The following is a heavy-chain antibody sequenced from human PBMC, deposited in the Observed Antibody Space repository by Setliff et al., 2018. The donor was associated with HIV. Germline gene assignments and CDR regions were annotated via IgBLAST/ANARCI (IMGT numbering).Heavy chain of an antibody. V-gene: IGHV3-30*02. Sequence: PGGSLRLSCAASGFTFSSYGMHWVRQAPGKGLEWVAFIRYDGSDKYYAASVMGRFTISRDNSKNTLYLQMNTLRTEDTAVYYCAQLAAADDSWGQGTLVTVSS. CDR3: AQLAAADDS. CDR1: GFTFSSYG. D-gene: IGHD6-13*01. J-gene: IGHJ4*02. CDR2: IRYDGSDK.